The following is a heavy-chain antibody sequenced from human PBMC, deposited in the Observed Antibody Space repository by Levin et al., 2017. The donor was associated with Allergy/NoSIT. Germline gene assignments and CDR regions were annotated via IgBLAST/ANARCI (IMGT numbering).Heavy chain of an antibody. CDR2: VDGHGTRI. Sequence: SCAVSGFSFSAYSMNWVRQAPGKGLEWLAYVDGHGTRIFYADSAKGRFTIPRDNAQNSLYLQMNSLRAEDSGTYYCVTELEGYRGVIRFDFWGQGTLVTVSS. J-gene: IGHJ4*02. V-gene: IGHV3-48*01. CDR3: VTELEGYRGVIRFDF. D-gene: IGHD3-10*01. CDR1: GFSFSAYS.